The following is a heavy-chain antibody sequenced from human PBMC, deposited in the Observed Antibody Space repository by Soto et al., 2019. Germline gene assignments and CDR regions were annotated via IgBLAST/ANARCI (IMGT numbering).Heavy chain of an antibody. CDR2: IHPGDSDT. CDR1: GYSFTNYW. D-gene: IGHD6-13*01. J-gene: IGHJ5*02. Sequence: EVQLVQSGAEVKKAGESLKISCQGSGYSFTNYWVGWVRQIPGRGLEWMGIIHPGDSDTRYSPFFQGQVTISADKSISTAYLQWSRLKATDTAMYYCARHKRYSSTWFEGWFDPWGQGTLVTVSS. CDR3: ARHKRYSSTWFEGWFDP. V-gene: IGHV5-51*03.